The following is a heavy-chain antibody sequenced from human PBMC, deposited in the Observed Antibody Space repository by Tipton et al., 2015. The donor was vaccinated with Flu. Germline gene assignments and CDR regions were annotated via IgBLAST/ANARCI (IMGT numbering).Heavy chain of an antibody. J-gene: IGHJ4*02. V-gene: IGHV3-74*01. Sequence: AVSGFTLSSNWMHWVRQVPGKGLVWVSRISDDGSGTSYADSVKGRFTISGDIAKNTVYLQMNNLRAEDTAVYYCATVFDYWGQGVLVTVSS. CDR3: ATVFDY. CDR1: GFTLSSNW. CDR2: ISDDGSGT.